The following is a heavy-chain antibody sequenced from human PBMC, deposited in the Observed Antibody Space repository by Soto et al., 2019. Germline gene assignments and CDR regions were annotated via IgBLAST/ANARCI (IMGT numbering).Heavy chain of an antibody. CDR3: VAGLQY. J-gene: IGHJ1*01. CDR1: GFTFSEYW. Sequence: PGGSLGLSCEAPGFTFSEYWLFWVRQTPGKGLLWVSRINSDGSSTSYADSVKGRFTISRDNTRNTVYLQMNSLRAEDAAVYYCVAGLQYWGQGALVTVSS. V-gene: IGHV3-74*01. D-gene: IGHD2-15*01. CDR2: INSDGSST.